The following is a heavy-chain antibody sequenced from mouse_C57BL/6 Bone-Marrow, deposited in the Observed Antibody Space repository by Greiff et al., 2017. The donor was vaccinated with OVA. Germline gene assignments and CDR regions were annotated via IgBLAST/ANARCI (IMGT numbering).Heavy chain of an antibody. J-gene: IGHJ3*01. CDR1: GYTFTTYP. CDR3: ARPGDYDGDWFAY. V-gene: IGHV1-47*01. CDR2: FHPYNDDT. Sequence: QVQLQQSGAELVKPGASVKMSCQASGYTFTTYPIEWMKQNHGTSLEWIGNFHPYNDDTKYNEKFKGKDTLPVEKSSSTVYLELSRLTSDDSAVYYGARPGDYDGDWFAYWGQGTLVTVSA. D-gene: IGHD2-4*01.